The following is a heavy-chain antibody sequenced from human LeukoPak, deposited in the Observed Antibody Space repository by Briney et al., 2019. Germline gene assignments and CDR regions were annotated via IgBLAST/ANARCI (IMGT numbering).Heavy chain of an antibody. Sequence: GGSLRLSCAASGFTFSSFSMNWVRQAPGKGLEWVSSISTSSSYIYYADSVKGRFTISRDNAKKSLYLEMNSLRAEDTAVYYCARDVGLMVYAFDYWGQGILVTVSS. CDR1: GFTFSSFS. CDR2: ISTSSSYI. CDR3: ARDVGLMVYAFDY. J-gene: IGHJ4*02. D-gene: IGHD2-8*01. V-gene: IGHV3-21*01.